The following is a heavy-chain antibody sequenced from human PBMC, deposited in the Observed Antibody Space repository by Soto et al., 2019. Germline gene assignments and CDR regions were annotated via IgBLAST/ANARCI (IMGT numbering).Heavy chain of an antibody. Sequence: GESLKISCKGSGYSFTSYWIGWVRQMPGKGLGWMGIIYPGDSDTRYSPSFQGQVTISADKSISTAYLQWSSLKASDTAMYYCASRVAGSYYSYGMDVWGQGTTVTVSS. CDR3: ASRVAGSYYSYGMDV. CDR2: IYPGDSDT. V-gene: IGHV5-51*01. J-gene: IGHJ6*02. CDR1: GYSFTSYW.